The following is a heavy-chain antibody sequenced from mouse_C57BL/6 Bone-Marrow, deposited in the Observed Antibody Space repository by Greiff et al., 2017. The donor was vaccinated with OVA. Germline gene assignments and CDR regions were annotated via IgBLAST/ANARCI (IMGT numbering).Heavy chain of an antibody. CDR1: GYTFTSYG. CDR3: ARSGGYYGAMDY. CDR2: IYPRSGNT. J-gene: IGHJ4*01. Sequence: VKLQESGAELARPGASVKLSCKASGYTFTSYGISWVKQRTGQGLEWIGEIYPRSGNTYYNEKFKGKATLTADKSSSTAYMELRSLTSEDSAVYFCARSGGYYGAMDYWGQGTSVTVSS. V-gene: IGHV1-81*01. D-gene: IGHD1-1*01.